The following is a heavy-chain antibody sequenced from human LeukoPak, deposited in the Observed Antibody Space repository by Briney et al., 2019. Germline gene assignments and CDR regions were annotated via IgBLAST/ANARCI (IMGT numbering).Heavy chain of an antibody. CDR3: ARNPGDSSYEIAFDY. J-gene: IGHJ4*02. CDR2: IYHSGST. D-gene: IGHD5-12*01. V-gene: IGHV4-30-2*01. Sequence: PSETLSLTCAVSGGSISSGGYSWSWIRQPPGKGLEWIGYIYHSGSTYYNPSLKSRVTISVDRSKNQFSLKLSSVTAADTAVYYCARNPGDSSYEIAFDYWGQGTLVTVSS. CDR1: GGSISSGGYS.